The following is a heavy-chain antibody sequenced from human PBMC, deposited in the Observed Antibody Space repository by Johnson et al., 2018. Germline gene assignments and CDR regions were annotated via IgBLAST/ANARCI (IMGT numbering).Heavy chain of an antibody. Sequence: VQLVESGGGLVRPGESLRLSCVGSEFKFGTYWMSWVRQAPGKGLEWVAKINQEGSEKLYGASVKGRFTISRDNSKNTLYLQMNRLRAEDTALYYCVRDIAARRFDDWGQGTLVTVAS. CDR3: VRDIAARRFDD. V-gene: IGHV3-7*01. J-gene: IGHJ4*02. D-gene: IGHD6-6*01. CDR1: EFKFGTYW. CDR2: INQEGSEK.